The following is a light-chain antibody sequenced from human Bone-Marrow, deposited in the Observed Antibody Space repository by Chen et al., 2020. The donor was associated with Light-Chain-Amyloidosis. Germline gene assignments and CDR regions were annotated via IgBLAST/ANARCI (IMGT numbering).Light chain of an antibody. J-gene: IGLJ2*01. CDR1: SSDIGAYNY. V-gene: IGLV2-14*01. CDR2: DVS. CDR3: SSHSSSSAPVI. Sequence: QSALTPPASVAGSPGQSITIPRTGTSSDIGAYNYVSWYQQYPGKAPKLIISDVSNRPLGVSNRFSGSKSGDTASLTISGLQAEDAAEYYCSSHSSSSAPVIFGGGTKLTVL.